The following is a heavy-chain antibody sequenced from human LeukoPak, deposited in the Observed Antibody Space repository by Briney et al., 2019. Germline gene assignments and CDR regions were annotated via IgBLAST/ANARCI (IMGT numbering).Heavy chain of an antibody. J-gene: IGHJ4*02. D-gene: IGHD6-19*01. Sequence: PGESLKVPCKGSGYSFTNYWIGWVRQMPGKGLEWMGIIYPADSNTRYSPSFQGQVTISADKSISTAYPQWSSLTASGTAMYYCASSYSSGWFFDYWGQGTLVTVSS. CDR3: ASSYSSGWFFDY. V-gene: IGHV5-51*01. CDR1: GYSFTNYW. CDR2: IYPADSNT.